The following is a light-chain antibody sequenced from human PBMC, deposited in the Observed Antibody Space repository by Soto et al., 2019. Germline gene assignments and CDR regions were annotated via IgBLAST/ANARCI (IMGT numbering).Light chain of an antibody. V-gene: IGLV2-11*01. CDR2: DVS. J-gene: IGLJ2*01. CDR3: CSYAGSYTFDVV. CDR1: SSDVGGYNY. Sequence: QSALTHPRSVSGSPGQSVTISCTGTSSDVGGYNYVSWYQQHPGKAPKLMIYDVSKRPSGVPDRISGSKSGNTASLTISGLQAEDEADYHCCSYAGSYTFDVVFGGGTKLTVL.